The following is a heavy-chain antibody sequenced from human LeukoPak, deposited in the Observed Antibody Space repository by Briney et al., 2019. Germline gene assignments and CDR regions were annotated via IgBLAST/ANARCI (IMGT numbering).Heavy chain of an antibody. CDR1: GGSISSYY. CDR3: ARGSNWNDN. CDR2: TNYSGRT. Sequence: PSETLSLTCTVSGGSISSYYWSWIRQPPGKGREWLLYTNYSGRTNYNPSLKSRVRISVDTSKNQLSLKLGSVTAVDTAVYYCARGSNWNDNWGQGTLVTVSS. V-gene: IGHV4-59*01. D-gene: IGHD1-1*01. J-gene: IGHJ4*02.